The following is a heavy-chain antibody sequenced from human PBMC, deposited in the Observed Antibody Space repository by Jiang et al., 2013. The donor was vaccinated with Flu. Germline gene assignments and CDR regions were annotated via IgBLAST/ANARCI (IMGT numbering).Heavy chain of an antibody. CDR2: GST. J-gene: IGHJ3*02. D-gene: IGHD5-18*01. Sequence: GSTSYAQKFQGRVTMTRDTSTSTVYMELSSLRSEDTAVYYCASGYSYGSFGGSAFDIWGQGTMVTVSS. CDR3: ASGYSYGSFGGSAFDI. V-gene: IGHV1-46*01.